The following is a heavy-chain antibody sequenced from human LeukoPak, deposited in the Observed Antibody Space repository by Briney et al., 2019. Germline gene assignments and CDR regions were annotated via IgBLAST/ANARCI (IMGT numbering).Heavy chain of an antibody. V-gene: IGHV3-9*01. CDR1: GFKFDDYG. J-gene: IGHJ6*02. CDR2: ISWSGTTT. CDR3: AKDESTGGFAPGYFYGMGV. D-gene: IGHD3-16*01. Sequence: GGSLRLSCVVSGFKFDDYGMHWVRQAPGKGLEWVSGISWSGTTTGYADSVKGRFTISRDSAKNSLYLQMDGLRVEDTALYYCAKDESTGGFAPGYFYGMGVWGQGTTVTVSS.